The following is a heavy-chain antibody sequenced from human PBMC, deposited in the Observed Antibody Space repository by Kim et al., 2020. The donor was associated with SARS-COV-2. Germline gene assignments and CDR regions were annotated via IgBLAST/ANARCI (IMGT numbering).Heavy chain of an antibody. CDR3: ARGDWYFDL. CDR2: WYN. J-gene: IGHJ2*01. V-gene: IGHV6-1*01. Sequence: WYNDYAVSVKSRITINPDTSKNQFSLLLNSVTPEDTAVYYCARGDWYFDLWGRGTLVTVSS.